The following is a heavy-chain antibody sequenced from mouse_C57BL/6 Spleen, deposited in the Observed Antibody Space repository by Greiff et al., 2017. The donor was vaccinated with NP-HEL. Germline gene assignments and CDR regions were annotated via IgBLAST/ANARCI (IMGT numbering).Heavy chain of an antibody. D-gene: IGHD1-1*01. Sequence: QVQLQQPGAELVKPGASVKLSCKASGYTFTSYWMHWVKQRPGRGLEWIGRIDPNSGGTKYNEKFKSKATLTVDKPSSTAYMQLSSLTSEASAVYYCARKDSSTVDYAMDYWGQGTSVTVSS. CDR1: GYTFTSYW. V-gene: IGHV1-72*01. J-gene: IGHJ4*01. CDR2: IDPNSGGT. CDR3: ARKDSSTVDYAMDY.